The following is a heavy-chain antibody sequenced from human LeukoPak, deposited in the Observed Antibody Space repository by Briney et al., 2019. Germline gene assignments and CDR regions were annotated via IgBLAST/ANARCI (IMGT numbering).Heavy chain of an antibody. Sequence: PGGSLRLSCAASGFTFSSYAMSWVRQAPGKGLEWVSAISGSGGSTYYADSVKGRFTISRDNSKNTLYLQMNSLRAEDTAVYYCAKVPPFYSSSWPNPVVSTFYFDYWGQGTLVTVSS. J-gene: IGHJ4*02. CDR1: GFTFSSYA. CDR3: AKVPPFYSSSWPNPVVSTFYFDY. D-gene: IGHD6-13*01. V-gene: IGHV3-23*01. CDR2: ISGSGGST.